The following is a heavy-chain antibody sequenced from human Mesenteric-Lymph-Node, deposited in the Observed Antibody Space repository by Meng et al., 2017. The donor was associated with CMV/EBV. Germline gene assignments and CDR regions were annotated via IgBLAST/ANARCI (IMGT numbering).Heavy chain of an antibody. CDR2: INPNSGAT. J-gene: IGHJ5*02. D-gene: IGHD6-19*01. CDR1: GYTFTGFY. V-gene: IGHV1-2*02. CDR3: AREGLSGGSWFDP. Sequence: ASVKVSCKSSGYTFTGFYIHRVRQAPGQGLEWMGWINPNSGATRYARKYQGRVTVTRDTSISTAYMELSGLTSDDTAVYYCAREGLSGGSWFDPWGQGTLVTVSS.